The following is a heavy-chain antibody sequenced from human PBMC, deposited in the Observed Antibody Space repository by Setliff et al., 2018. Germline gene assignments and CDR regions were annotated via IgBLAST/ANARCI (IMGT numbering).Heavy chain of an antibody. J-gene: IGHJ3*02. D-gene: IGHD6-19*01. Sequence: PGGSLRLSCAVSGFIFSSYEMNWVRQAPGKGLEWVSSITTSGSATYYAESVRGRFTISRDNAKNSLYLQMNSLRAEDTAVYYCEGRAVADRGFDIGAKGQWSPSPQ. V-gene: IGHV3-48*03. CDR3: EGRAVADRGFDI. CDR2: ITTSGSAT. CDR1: GFIFSSYE.